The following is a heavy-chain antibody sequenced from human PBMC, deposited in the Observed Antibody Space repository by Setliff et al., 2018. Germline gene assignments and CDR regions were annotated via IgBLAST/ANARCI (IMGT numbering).Heavy chain of an antibody. CDR1: GYTFNTYY. Sequence: ASVKVSCKASGYTFNTYYMHWVRQAPGQGLEWMGIMNPSGGSTTYAPKFQGRVTMTRDTSTTTVYMELRNLRSDDTAVYYCARDGMTRQYGGGLDVWGQGTTVTVSS. CDR3: ARDGMTRQYGGGLDV. V-gene: IGHV1-46*02. D-gene: IGHD1-1*01. CDR2: MNPSGGST. J-gene: IGHJ6*01.